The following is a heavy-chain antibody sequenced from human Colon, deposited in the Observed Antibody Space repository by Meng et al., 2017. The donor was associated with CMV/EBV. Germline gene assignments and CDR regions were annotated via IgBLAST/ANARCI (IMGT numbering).Heavy chain of an antibody. CDR3: ARDCCNYRSWFDP. CDR2: INYSGNT. Sequence: LQELVPGLVKPSETLSLTCIVSVGSISNDIDCWGWLRQPPVKGLEWIGSINYSGNTYYNLSLESRVTISIDTSNNHFSLKLTSVTAADTAVYYFARDCCNYRSWFDPWGQGVLVTVSS. V-gene: IGHV4-39*07. D-gene: IGHD2/OR15-2a*01. J-gene: IGHJ5*02. CDR1: VGSISNDIDC.